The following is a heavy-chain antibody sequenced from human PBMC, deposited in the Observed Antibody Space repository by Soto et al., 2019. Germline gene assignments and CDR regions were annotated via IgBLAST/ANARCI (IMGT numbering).Heavy chain of an antibody. D-gene: IGHD2-15*01. CDR1: RCSFPRYS. CDR3: ARGIATCWFDP. V-gene: IGHV1-3*01. CDR2: INPDNGNT. Sequence: ASVPVSCKASRCSFPRYSMNWLRQAPAQRIEWRGWINPDNGNTKSSQKFQDSVIITRDKSASTAYMDLSSLRSEDTAVYYFARGIATCWFDPWGQGTLVTVSS. J-gene: IGHJ5*02.